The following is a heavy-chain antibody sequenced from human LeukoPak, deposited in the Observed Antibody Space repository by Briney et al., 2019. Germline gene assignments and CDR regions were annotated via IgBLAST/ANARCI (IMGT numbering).Heavy chain of an antibody. D-gene: IGHD1-14*01. CDR1: GFTFSSSW. Sequence: PGGSLRLSCAASGFTFSSSWMSWVRRAPGKGLEWVANIKQDGSEKYYVDSVKGRFTISRDNAKSSPFLQMNSLRAEDTAVYYCASGRVTNHHWGQGTLVTVSS. V-gene: IGHV3-7*01. J-gene: IGHJ5*02. CDR2: IKQDGSEK. CDR3: ASGRVTNHH.